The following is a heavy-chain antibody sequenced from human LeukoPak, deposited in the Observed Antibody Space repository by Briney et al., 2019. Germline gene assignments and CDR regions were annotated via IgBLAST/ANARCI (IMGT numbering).Heavy chain of an antibody. D-gene: IGHD3-3*01. Sequence: PSQTLSLTCAVSGGSISSGGYSWSWIRQPPGKGLEWIGYIYYSGSTYYNPSLKSRVTISVDTSKNQFSLKLSSVTAADTAVYYCARDARRHYDFWSGSSINNWFDPWGQGTLVTVSS. CDR1: GGSISSGGYS. V-gene: IGHV4-30-4*07. CDR3: ARDARRHYDFWSGSSINNWFDP. J-gene: IGHJ5*02. CDR2: IYYSGST.